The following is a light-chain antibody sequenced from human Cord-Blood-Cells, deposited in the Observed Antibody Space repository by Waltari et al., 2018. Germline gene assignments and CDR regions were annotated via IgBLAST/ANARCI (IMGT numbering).Light chain of an antibody. CDR1: KSVLYSSNNKNY. J-gene: IGKJ1*01. V-gene: IGKV4-1*01. Sequence: DIVKTQLPHSRAVSRGDSVPINSRSSKSVLYSSNNKNYLAWYQQKPGQPLKVLSYWAATRESGVPDRFSGSGSGTDFNLTIGSLQAEDVAVYYCQQYYSTPWTFGQGTKVEIK. CDR2: WAA. CDR3: QQYYSTPWT.